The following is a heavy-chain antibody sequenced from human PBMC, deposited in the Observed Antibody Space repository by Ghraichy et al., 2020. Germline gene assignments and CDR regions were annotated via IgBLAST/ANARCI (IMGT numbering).Heavy chain of an antibody. V-gene: IGHV1-69*04. CDR2: IIPILGIA. J-gene: IGHJ4*02. Sequence: SVKVSCKASGGTFSSYAISWVRQAPGQGLEWMGRIIPILGIANYAQKFQGRVTITADNSTSTAYMELSSLRSEDTAVYYCARGVGLGRNGPGGTAMADYWGQGTLVTVSS. D-gene: IGHD5-18*01. CDR3: ARGVGLGRNGPGGTAMADY. CDR1: GGTFSSYA.